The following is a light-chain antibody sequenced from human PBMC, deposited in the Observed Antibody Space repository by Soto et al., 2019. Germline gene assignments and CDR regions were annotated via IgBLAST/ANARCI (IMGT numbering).Light chain of an antibody. V-gene: IGKV3-20*01. CDR1: QSVPNSY. CDR2: GAS. CDR3: QRYGTSTT. J-gene: IGKJ1*01. Sequence: EIVLTQSPGTLSLSPGERATLSCRASQSVPNSYLAWYQQKPSQAPRLLIYGASSRATGIPVRFSGSGSGTDFTLTISRLEPEDFAVYYCQRYGTSTTFGQGTKVEIK.